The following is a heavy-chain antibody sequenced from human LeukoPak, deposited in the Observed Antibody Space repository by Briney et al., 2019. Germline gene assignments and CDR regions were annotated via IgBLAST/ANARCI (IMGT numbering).Heavy chain of an antibody. Sequence: SETLSLTCAVYGGSFSGYYWSWIRQPPGKGLEWIGEINHSGSTNYNPSLKSRVTISVDTSKNQFSLKLSSVTAADTAVYYCAREDYGDDGDALDIWGQGTMVTVSS. CDR2: INHSGST. J-gene: IGHJ3*02. V-gene: IGHV4-34*01. CDR3: AREDYGDDGDALDI. D-gene: IGHD4-17*01. CDR1: GGSFSGYY.